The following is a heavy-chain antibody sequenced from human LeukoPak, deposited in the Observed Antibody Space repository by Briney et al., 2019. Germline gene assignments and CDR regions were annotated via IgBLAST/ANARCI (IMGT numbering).Heavy chain of an antibody. J-gene: IGHJ4*02. D-gene: IGHD4-17*01. CDR2: IKSDGDT. V-gene: IGHV3-74*01. CDR1: GFTFSNYW. CDR3: ARDVRVGDSFDY. Sequence: GGSLRLSCAASGFTFSNYWMHWVRQAPGKGLVWVSRIKSDGDTSYADSVQGRFTVSKDNSKNKLNLQMNRLRAEDTAVYYCARDVRVGDSFDYWGQGTLVTVSS.